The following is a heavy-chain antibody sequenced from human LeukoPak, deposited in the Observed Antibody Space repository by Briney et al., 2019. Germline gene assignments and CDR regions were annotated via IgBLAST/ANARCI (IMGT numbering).Heavy chain of an antibody. CDR2: IKQDGSEK. V-gene: IGHV3-7*01. J-gene: IGHJ4*02. D-gene: IGHD3-3*01. Sequence: PGGSLRLSCAASGFTFSSYAMHWVRQAPGKGLEWVANIKQDGSEKYYVGSVKGRFTISRDNAKNSLYLQMNSLRAEDTAVYYCARSMGEPLYYDFWSGSGGTHFDYWGQGTLVTVSS. CDR3: ARSMGEPLYYDFWSGSGGTHFDY. CDR1: GFTFSSYA.